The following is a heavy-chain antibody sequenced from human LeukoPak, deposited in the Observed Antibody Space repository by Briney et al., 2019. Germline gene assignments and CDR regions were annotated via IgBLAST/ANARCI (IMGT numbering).Heavy chain of an antibody. CDR2: ISSSGETT. V-gene: IGHV3-48*03. J-gene: IGHJ4*02. CDR1: GFSFSNFE. CDR3: ATRRPPHRGPFES. Sequence: GGSLRLSCAASGFSFSNFEMNWVRRAPGKGLEWVSYISSSGETTLYADSVQGRFAISRDNAKNSLYLQMNSLRFDDSALYYCATRRPPHRGPFESWGQGSLVTVSS. D-gene: IGHD3-16*01.